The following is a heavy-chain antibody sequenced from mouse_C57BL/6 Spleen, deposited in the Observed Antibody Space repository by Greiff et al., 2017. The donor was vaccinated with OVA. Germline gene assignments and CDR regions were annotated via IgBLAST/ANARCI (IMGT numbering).Heavy chain of an antibody. CDR1: GFTFSDYY. J-gene: IGHJ3*01. V-gene: IGHV5-16*01. CDR3: ARAHYYGGFAY. CDR2: INYDGSST. Sequence: EVKLVESEGGLVQPGSSMKLSCTASGFTFSDYYMAWVRQVPEKGLEWVANINYDGSSTYYLDSLKSRFIISRDNAKNILYLQMSSLKSEDTATYYCARAHYYGGFAYWGQGTLVTVSA. D-gene: IGHD1-2*01.